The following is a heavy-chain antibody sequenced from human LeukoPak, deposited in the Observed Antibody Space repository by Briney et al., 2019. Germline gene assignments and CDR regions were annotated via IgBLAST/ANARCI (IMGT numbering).Heavy chain of an antibody. D-gene: IGHD1-26*01. V-gene: IGHV3-30*02. Sequence: PARSMRLSCAASGFTFSSHGIHWVRQAPGKGLEWVAFIRYDGSSKYNADSVKGRFTISRDNSKNTVYLQMSSLRAEDTAVYYCAKDMGGLLAKHYLDYWGQGTLITVSS. CDR1: GFTFSSHG. CDR2: IRYDGSSK. J-gene: IGHJ4*02. CDR3: AKDMGGLLAKHYLDY.